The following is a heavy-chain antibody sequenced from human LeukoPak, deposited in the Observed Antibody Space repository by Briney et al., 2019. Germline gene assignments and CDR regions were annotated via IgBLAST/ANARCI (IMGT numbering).Heavy chain of an antibody. V-gene: IGHV3-7*03. CDR1: GFTFSSYW. D-gene: IGHD5-12*01. J-gene: IGHJ5*02. CDR2: IKQDGSEK. Sequence: GGSLRLSCAASGFTFSSYWMSWVRQAPGKGLEWVANIKQDGSEKYYVDSVKGRFTISRDNAKNSLYLQMNSLRVEDTALYYCARDGVVATIGDNWFDPWGQGTLVIVSS. CDR3: ARDGVVATIGDNWFDP.